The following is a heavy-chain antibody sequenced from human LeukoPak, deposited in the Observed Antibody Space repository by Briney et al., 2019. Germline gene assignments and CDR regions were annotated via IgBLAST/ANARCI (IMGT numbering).Heavy chain of an antibody. V-gene: IGHV3-11*03. CDR3: AGSGSYSPDHGDLWFDP. Sequence: PGGSLRLSCAASGFTFSDYYMSWIRQAPGKVLEWFSYIISSSSYTNYADSVKGRFTISRANAKNSLYLQMNSLRAEDTAVYYCAGSGSYSPDHGDLWFDPWGQGTLVTASS. CDR1: GFTFSDYY. J-gene: IGHJ5*02. D-gene: IGHD3-10*01. CDR2: IISSSSYT.